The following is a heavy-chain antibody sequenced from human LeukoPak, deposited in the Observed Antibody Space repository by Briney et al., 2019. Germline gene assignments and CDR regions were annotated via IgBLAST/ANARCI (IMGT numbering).Heavy chain of an antibody. D-gene: IGHD3-3*01. Sequence: SETLSLTCTVSGGSITSGIHSCAWAWIRQPPGKGLEWIGTIHGSGSTYYNPSLESRVTISVDSSRNQFSLNLRSVAAADTAVYYCPRRSTSGYYYFDYWGQGTRVTVSS. CDR2: IHGSGST. V-gene: IGHV4-39*01. CDR3: PRRSTSGYYYFDY. J-gene: IGHJ4*02. CDR1: GGSITSGIHS.